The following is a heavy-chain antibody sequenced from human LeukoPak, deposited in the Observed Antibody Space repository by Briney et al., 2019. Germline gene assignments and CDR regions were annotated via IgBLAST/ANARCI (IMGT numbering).Heavy chain of an antibody. Sequence: PGGSLRLSCAASGFTFSSYSMNWVRQAPGKGLEWVSSISSSSSYIYYADSLKGRFTISRDNAKNSLYLQMISLRAEDTAVYYCARVAFGLYVMDVWGQGTTVTVS. CDR1: GFTFSSYS. V-gene: IGHV3-21*01. CDR2: ISSSSSYI. J-gene: IGHJ6*02. CDR3: ARVAFGLYVMDV. D-gene: IGHD3/OR15-3a*01.